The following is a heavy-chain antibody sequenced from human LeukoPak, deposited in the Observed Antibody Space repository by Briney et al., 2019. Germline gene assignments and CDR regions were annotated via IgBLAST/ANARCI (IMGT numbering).Heavy chain of an antibody. CDR1: GYTLTELS. CDR3: AGSYYDYVWGSYRYYFDY. Sequence: GASVKVSCKVSGYTLTELSMHWVRQAPGKGLEWMGGFDPEDGETIYAQKFQGRVTMTEDTSTDTAYMELSSLRSEDTAVYYCAGSYYDYVWGSYRYYFDYWGQGTLVTVSS. CDR2: FDPEDGET. J-gene: IGHJ4*02. V-gene: IGHV1-24*01. D-gene: IGHD3-16*02.